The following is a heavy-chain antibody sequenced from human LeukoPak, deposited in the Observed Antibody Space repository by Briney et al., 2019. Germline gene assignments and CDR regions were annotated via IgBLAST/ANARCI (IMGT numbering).Heavy chain of an antibody. D-gene: IGHD2-15*01. Sequence: SETLSLTCTVSGGSISSYYWGWIRQPPGKGLEWIGSIYYSGSTYYNPSLKSRVTISVDTSKNQFSLKVTSVTAADTAVYYCVRHGGGYCSGGSCYVDYWGQGTLVTVSS. CDR3: VRHGGGYCSGGSCYVDY. CDR1: GGSISSYY. J-gene: IGHJ4*02. V-gene: IGHV4-39*01. CDR2: IYYSGST.